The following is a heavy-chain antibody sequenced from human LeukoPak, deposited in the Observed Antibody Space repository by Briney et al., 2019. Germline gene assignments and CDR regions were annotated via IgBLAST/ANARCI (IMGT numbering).Heavy chain of an antibody. V-gene: IGHV1-2*02. CDR2: INPNRGGT. CDR3: ARAWGIAVAGNFDY. Sequence: EASVKVSCKASGYTFTGYYMHWVRQAPGQGLEWMGWINPNRGGTNYAQKFQGRVTMTRDTSISTAYMELSRLRSDDTAVYYCARAWGIAVAGNFDYWGQGTLVTVSS. CDR1: GYTFTGYY. D-gene: IGHD6-19*01. J-gene: IGHJ4*02.